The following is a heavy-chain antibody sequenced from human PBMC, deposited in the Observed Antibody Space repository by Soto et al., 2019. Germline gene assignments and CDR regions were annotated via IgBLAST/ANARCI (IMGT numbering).Heavy chain of an antibody. CDR1: GFTFSSYA. CDR3: AKDAPLLMVYASYFDY. CDR2: ISGSGGST. Sequence: GGSLRLSCAASGFTFSSYAMSWVRQAPGKGLEWVSAISGSGGSTNYADSVKGRFTISRDNSKNTLYLQMNSLRAEDTAVYYCAKDAPLLMVYASYFDYWGQGTLVTVSS. D-gene: IGHD2-8*01. J-gene: IGHJ4*02. V-gene: IGHV3-23*01.